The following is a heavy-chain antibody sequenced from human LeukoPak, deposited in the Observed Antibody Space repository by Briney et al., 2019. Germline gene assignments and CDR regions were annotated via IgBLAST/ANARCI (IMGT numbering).Heavy chain of an antibody. CDR1: GGSISSGSYY. Sequence: PSETLSLTCTVSGGSISSGSYYWTWIRQPAGKGLEWIGRIYTSGSTNYNPSLKSRVTISVDTSKKQISLKLSSVTAADTAVYYCTRDGAPYSTGWYYWGQGALVTVSS. J-gene: IGHJ4*02. CDR3: TRDGAPYSTGWYY. CDR2: IYTSGST. V-gene: IGHV4-61*02. D-gene: IGHD6-19*01.